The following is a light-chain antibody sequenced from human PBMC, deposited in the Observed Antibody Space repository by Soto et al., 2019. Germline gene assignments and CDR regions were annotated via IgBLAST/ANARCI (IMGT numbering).Light chain of an antibody. J-gene: IGKJ1*01. CDR3: XQYHIWPPWT. V-gene: IGKV3-15*01. Sequence: EIXMTQSAASLXVSPGEGASLXCSASQSVRSNVGWYQQSPGRAPRRLMSGASTRADGIPARLTGSGSGRESTLTISSLQSEDFAVYYCXQYHIWPPWTSGQGTKVDIK. CDR1: QSVRSN. CDR2: GAS.